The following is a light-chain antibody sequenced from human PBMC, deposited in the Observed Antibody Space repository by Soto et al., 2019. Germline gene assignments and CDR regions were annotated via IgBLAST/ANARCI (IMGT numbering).Light chain of an antibody. J-gene: IGLJ3*02. CDR3: RSYTRSNTWV. CDR1: TSDIGAYNY. Sequence: QSALTQPASVSGSPGQSVTISCAGTTSDIGAYNYVSWYTQHPGKAPKLVIYEVGNRPSGVSDRFSASKSGNTASLTFSGLQAEDAADYYCRSYTRSNTWVFAAGTKVTVL. V-gene: IGLV2-14*01. CDR2: EVG.